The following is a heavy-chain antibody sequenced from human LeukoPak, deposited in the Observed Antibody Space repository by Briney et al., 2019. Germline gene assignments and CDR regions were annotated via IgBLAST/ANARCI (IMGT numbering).Heavy chain of an antibody. V-gene: IGHV3-30*02. CDR3: AKNKYSSSSGIDY. CDR1: GFTFSSYG. J-gene: IGHJ4*02. D-gene: IGHD6-6*01. Sequence: GGSLRLSCAASGFTFSSYGMHWVRQAPGKGLEWVALIRYDGSNKYYADSVKGRFTISRDNSKNTLYLQMNSLRAEDTAVYYCAKNKYSSSSGIDYWGQGTLVTVSS. CDR2: IRYDGSNK.